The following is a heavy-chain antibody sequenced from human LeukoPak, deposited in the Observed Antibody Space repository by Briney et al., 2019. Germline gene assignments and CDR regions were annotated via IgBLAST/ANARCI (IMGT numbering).Heavy chain of an antibody. CDR1: GGSISSGDYY. CDR3: ARGFSY. Sequence: PSETLSLTCTVSGGSISSGDYYWSWIRQSPGKGLEWIGYIYYSGSTHYNPSLKSRVFISIDTSKNQFSLKLTSVTAADTAVYFCARGFSYWGQGTLVTVSS. CDR2: IYYSGST. V-gene: IGHV4-30-4*01. J-gene: IGHJ4*02.